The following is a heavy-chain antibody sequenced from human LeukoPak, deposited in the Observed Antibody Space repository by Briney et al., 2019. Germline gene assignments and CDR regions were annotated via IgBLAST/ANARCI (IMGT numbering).Heavy chain of an antibody. CDR1: GYTFTSYY. CDR2: INPNSGGT. Sequence: PGASVKVSCKASGYTFTSYYMHWVRQAPGQGLEWMGWINPNSGGTNYAQKFQGRVTMTRDTSISTAYMELSRLRSDDTAVYYCAREDPLMEQWLVDYWGQGTLVTVSS. CDR3: AREDPLMEQWLVDY. V-gene: IGHV1-2*02. D-gene: IGHD6-19*01. J-gene: IGHJ4*02.